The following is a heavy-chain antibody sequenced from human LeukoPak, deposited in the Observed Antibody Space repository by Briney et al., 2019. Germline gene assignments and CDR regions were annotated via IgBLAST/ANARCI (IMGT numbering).Heavy chain of an antibody. D-gene: IGHD1-26*01. CDR1: VSSGLTRW. V-gene: IGHV3-7*01. CDR2: IKEDGSDK. Sequence: GGSLRLSCVASVSSGLTRWMNWVRQAPGKGLEWVAIIKEDGSDKYYVDSVKGRFTICRDNAKNSVYLQMNILRVEETAVYYCASAAGWEFGYWGQGTLVTVS. J-gene: IGHJ4*02. CDR3: ASAAGWEFGY.